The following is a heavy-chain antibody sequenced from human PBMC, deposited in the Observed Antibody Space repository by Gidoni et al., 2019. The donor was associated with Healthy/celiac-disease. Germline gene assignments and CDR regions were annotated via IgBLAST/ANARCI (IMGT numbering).Heavy chain of an antibody. CDR3: ARDDGYDILTGYYKPSIDY. D-gene: IGHD3-9*01. J-gene: IGHJ4*02. V-gene: IGHV3-11*06. Sequence: FTISRDNAKNSLYLQMNSLRAEDTAVYYCARDDGYDILTGYYKPSIDYWGQGTLVTVSS.